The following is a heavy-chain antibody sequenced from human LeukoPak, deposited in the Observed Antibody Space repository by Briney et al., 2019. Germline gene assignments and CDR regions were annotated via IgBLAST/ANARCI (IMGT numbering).Heavy chain of an antibody. D-gene: IGHD1-14*01. J-gene: IGHJ6*02. CDR1: GFTFSTYS. CDR3: ARHEPVITLSSYYYGMDV. V-gene: IGHV3-21*01. Sequence: GGSLRLSCAASGFTFSTYSMNWVRQAPGRGLEWVSSISTSSTYIYYADSVKGRFTISRDNAKNSLYLQMNSLRAEDTAVYYCARHEPVITLSSYYYGMDVWGPGTTVTVSS. CDR2: ISTSSTYI.